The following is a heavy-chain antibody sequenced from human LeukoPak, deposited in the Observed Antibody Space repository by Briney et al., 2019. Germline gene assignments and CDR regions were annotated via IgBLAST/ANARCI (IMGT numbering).Heavy chain of an antibody. Sequence: GESLKISCKGSGSRFTSYWSGGVRQMPGKGREWMGIISPGDSATRYSPSFQGQVTISADKSISTAYLQWSSLKASDTAMYYCASLRGNWGSDWGQGTLVTVSS. V-gene: IGHV5-51*01. CDR3: ASLRGNWGSD. CDR2: ISPGDSAT. D-gene: IGHD7-27*01. CDR1: GSRFTSYW. J-gene: IGHJ4*02.